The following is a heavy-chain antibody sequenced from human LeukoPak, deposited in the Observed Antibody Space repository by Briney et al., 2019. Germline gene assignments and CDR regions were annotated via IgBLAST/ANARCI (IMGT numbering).Heavy chain of an antibody. D-gene: IGHD5-24*01. Sequence: SVKVSCKASGGTFSSYAISWVRQAPGQGLEWMGGIIPIFGTANYAQKFQGRVTITTDESTSTAYMELSSLRSEDTVVYYCAREAVEMATGPLDYWGQGTLVTVSS. J-gene: IGHJ4*02. CDR3: AREAVEMATGPLDY. V-gene: IGHV1-69*05. CDR2: IIPIFGTA. CDR1: GGTFSSYA.